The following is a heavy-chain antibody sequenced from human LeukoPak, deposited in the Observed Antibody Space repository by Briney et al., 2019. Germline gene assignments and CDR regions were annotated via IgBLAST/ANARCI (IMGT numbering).Heavy chain of an antibody. CDR2: INPNSGGT. CDR1: GYTFTGYY. D-gene: IGHD2-21*01. V-gene: IGHV1-2*02. Sequence: ASVKVSCKASGYTFTGYYMHSVRHTPGQGLEWMGWINPNSGGTNYAQKFQGRVTMTRNTSISTAYMELSRLRSDDTAVYYCAYCGGDCYSNAFDIWGQGTMVTVSS. J-gene: IGHJ3*02. CDR3: AYCGGDCYSNAFDI.